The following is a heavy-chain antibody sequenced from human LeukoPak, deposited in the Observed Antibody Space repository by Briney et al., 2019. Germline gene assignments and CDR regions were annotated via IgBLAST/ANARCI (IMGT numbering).Heavy chain of an antibody. CDR2: IRYDGSNK. J-gene: IGHJ6*03. V-gene: IGHV3-30*02. D-gene: IGHD6-6*01. Sequence: GGSLRLSCAASGFTFISYGMHWVRQAPGKGLEWVTFIRYDGSNKYYADSVKGRFTISRDNAKNSLFLQMNSLRAEDTAVYYCARVEQLAGGYYYYYMDVWGKGTTVTVSS. CDR3: ARVEQLAGGYYYYYMDV. CDR1: GFTFISYG.